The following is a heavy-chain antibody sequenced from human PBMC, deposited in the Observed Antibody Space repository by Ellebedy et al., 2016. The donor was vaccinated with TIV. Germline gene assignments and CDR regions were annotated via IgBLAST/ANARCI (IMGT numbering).Heavy chain of an antibody. J-gene: IGHJ4*02. CDR1: GFTFSSYA. D-gene: IGHD5-24*01. CDR3: AKGMDYFDY. Sequence: GESLKISCAASGFTFSSYAMNWVRQAPGKGLEWVSTISGSGGSTFYADSVKGRFTISRDNSKNMLYLQMNSLRAEDTAVLYCAKGMDYFDYWGQGTLITVSS. V-gene: IGHV3-23*01. CDR2: ISGSGGST.